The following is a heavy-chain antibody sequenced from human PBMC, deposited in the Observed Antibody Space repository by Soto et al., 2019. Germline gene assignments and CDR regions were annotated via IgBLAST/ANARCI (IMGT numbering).Heavy chain of an antibody. CDR3: ARHPEKSNRYHWNADWFDP. D-gene: IGHD1-1*01. Sequence: QLQLQESGPGLVKPSETLSLTCTVSGGSISSSSYYWVWIRQPPGKGLEWIGSIYYSGSTYYNPSLKSRVTISVDPSKNQFSLKLSSVTAADTAVYYCARHPEKSNRYHWNADWFDPWGQGTLVTVSS. CDR1: GGSISSSSYY. J-gene: IGHJ5*02. CDR2: IYYSGST. V-gene: IGHV4-39*01.